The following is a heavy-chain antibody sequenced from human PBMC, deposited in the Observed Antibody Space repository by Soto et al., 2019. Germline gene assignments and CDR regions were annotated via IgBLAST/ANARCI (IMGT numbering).Heavy chain of an antibody. J-gene: IGHJ5*02. D-gene: IGHD3-10*01. CDR2: IYYSGST. CDR3: AREAGLYGSSDLNWFDP. V-gene: IGHV4-59*01. CDR1: GGSISSYY. Sequence: SETLSLTCTVSGGSISSYYWSWIRQPPGKGLEWIGYIYYSGSTNYNPSLKSRVTISVDTSKNQFSLKLSSVPAADTAVYYCAREAGLYGSSDLNWFDPWGQGTLVTVSS.